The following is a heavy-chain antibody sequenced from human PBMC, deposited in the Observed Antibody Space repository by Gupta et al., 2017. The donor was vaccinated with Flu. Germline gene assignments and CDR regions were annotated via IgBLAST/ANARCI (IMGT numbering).Heavy chain of an antibody. CDR2: IDPGDSDT. CDR3: ARQYCSGGSCYRKWFDP. D-gene: IGHD2-15*01. V-gene: IGHV5-51*01. J-gene: IGHJ5*02. CDR1: W. Sequence: WIGWVRQMPGKGLEWMGIIDPGDSDTGYSTYCQGQVTISAEKSISTAYLQWSRLKASETDMYYCARQYCSGGSCYRKWFDPWGQGTMVTVSS.